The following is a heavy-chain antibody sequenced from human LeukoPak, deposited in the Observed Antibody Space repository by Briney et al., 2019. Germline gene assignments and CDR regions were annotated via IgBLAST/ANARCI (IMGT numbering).Heavy chain of an antibody. CDR3: ARGPCSSTSCYYYYYGMDV. V-gene: IGHV4-4*07. D-gene: IGHD2-2*01. J-gene: IGHJ6*02. CDR1: GGSISSYY. Sequence: SETLSLTCTVSGGSISSYYWSWIRQPAGKGLEWIGRIYTSGSTNYNPSLKGRVTMSVDTSKNQFSLKLSSVTAADTAVYYRARGPCSSTSCYYYYYGMDVWGQGTTVTVSS. CDR2: IYTSGST.